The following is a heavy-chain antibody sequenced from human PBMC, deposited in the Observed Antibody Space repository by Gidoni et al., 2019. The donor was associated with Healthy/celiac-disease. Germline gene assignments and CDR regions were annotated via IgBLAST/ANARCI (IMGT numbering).Heavy chain of an antibody. CDR2: IKSKTDGGTT. Sequence: EVQLVESGGGLVKPGGSLRLSCAASGFTFSNAWMSWVRQAPGKGLEWVGRIKSKTDGGTTDYAAPVKGRFTISRDDSKNTLYLQMNSLKTEDTAVYYCTTDPTQWELLIYDYWGQGTLVTVSS. CDR1: GFTFSNAW. CDR3: TTDPTQWELLIYDY. V-gene: IGHV3-15*01. J-gene: IGHJ4*02. D-gene: IGHD1-26*01.